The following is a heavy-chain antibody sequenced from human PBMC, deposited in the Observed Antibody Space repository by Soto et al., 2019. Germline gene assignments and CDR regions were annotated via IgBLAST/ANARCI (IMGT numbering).Heavy chain of an antibody. D-gene: IGHD5-12*01. V-gene: IGHV4-34*01. CDR1: GGSFSGYY. CDR3: ARGPRNYIVATTIYYYYNMDV. CDR2: INHSGST. J-gene: IGHJ6*03. Sequence: SETLSLTCAAYGGSFSGYYWSWIRQPPGKGLEWIGEINHSGSTNYNPYLKSRVTISAAKAKNQFSLKLNSVTAADTAAYYCARGPRNYIVATTIYYYYNMDVWGKGTTVTVSS.